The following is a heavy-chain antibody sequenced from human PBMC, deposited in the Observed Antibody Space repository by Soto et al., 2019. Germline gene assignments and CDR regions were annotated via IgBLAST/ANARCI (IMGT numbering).Heavy chain of an antibody. CDR3: ARLAGHDTFDI. CDR2: IYPPDSDT. CDR1: GYRFSSYW. Sequence: GESLKISCKGSGYRFSSYWIGWVRQMPGKGLEWMGIIYPPDSDTRYSPSFQGQVTISVDRSIDTTYLQWSSLKASHLAMYYCARLAGHDTFDIWGQGTMVTVSS. V-gene: IGHV5-51*01. J-gene: IGHJ3*02. D-gene: IGHD6-13*01.